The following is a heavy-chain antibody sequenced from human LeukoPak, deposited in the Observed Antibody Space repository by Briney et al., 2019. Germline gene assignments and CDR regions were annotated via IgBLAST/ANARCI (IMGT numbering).Heavy chain of an antibody. Sequence: GGSLRLSCAASGFTFSNHAMHWVRQAPGKGLEWVAVISRGGSNNNYADSVKGRFTISRDNSKNTIYLQMNGLRVADMAVYYCARASYSSGWHFFENWGQGTHVTVS. CDR1: GFTFSNHA. CDR3: ARASYSSGWHFFEN. CDR2: ISRGGSNN. J-gene: IGHJ4*02. V-gene: IGHV3-30*04. D-gene: IGHD6-19*01.